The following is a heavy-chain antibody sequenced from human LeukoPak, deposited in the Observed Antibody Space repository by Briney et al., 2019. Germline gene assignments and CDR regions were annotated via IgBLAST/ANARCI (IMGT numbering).Heavy chain of an antibody. CDR1: GFTFSSYS. CDR2: ISSSSSYI. V-gene: IGHV3-21*01. J-gene: IGHJ4*02. Sequence: GGSLRLSCAASGFTFSSYSMNWVRQAPGKGLEWVSSISSSSSYIYYADSVKGRFTISRDNAKNSLYLQMNSLRAEDTAVYYCARGGQWEIPYYFDYWGQGTLVTVSS. D-gene: IGHD1-26*01. CDR3: ARGGQWEIPYYFDY.